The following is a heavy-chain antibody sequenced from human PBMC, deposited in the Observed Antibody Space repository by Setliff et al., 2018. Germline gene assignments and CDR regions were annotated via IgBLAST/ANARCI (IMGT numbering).Heavy chain of an antibody. J-gene: IGHJ4*02. D-gene: IGHD2-2*01. CDR1: GYTFTDYG. V-gene: IGHV1-18*01. CDR2: ISPYTGNT. Sequence: GASVKVSCKASGYTFTDYGISWVRQAPGQGLEWMGWISPYTGNTFYAPQFQGRVIMTTDTSAKTAYMDPRSLRSDDTAVYYCERLVRYCSTTSCQRTSGDDFWGLGTLVTVSS. CDR3: ERLVRYCSTTSCQRTSGDDF.